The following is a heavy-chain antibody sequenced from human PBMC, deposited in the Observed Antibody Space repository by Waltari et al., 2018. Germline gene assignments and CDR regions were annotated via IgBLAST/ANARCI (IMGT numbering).Heavy chain of an antibody. J-gene: IGHJ4*02. CDR3: ARPESSGSSSLDY. CDR1: GHIFPAQF. CDR2: INPKNGVT. Sequence: QVQLVQSGAEVKKPGASVKVSCKTSGHIFPAQFVHWVRQAPGQGLEWMGWINPKNGVTKYGQKFQGRLTMTSDTSVSIAHLELSRLKSDDSAVYFCARPESSGSSSLDYWGQGTMVIVSS. D-gene: IGHD6-13*01. V-gene: IGHV1-2*02.